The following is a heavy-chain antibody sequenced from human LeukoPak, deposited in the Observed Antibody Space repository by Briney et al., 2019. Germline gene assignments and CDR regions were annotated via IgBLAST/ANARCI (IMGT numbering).Heavy chain of an antibody. Sequence: GGSLRLSCAASGFTVSSNYMSWVRQAPGKGLEWVSVIYSGGSTYYADSVKGRFTISRDNSKNTLYLQMNSLKAEDTAVYYCARGIWFGELHFDYWGQGTLVTVSS. D-gene: IGHD3-10*01. V-gene: IGHV3-66*01. CDR2: IYSGGST. J-gene: IGHJ4*02. CDR1: GFTVSSNY. CDR3: ARGIWFGELHFDY.